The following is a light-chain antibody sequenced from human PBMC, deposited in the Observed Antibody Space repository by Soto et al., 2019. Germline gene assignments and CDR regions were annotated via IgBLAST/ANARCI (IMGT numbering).Light chain of an antibody. V-gene: IGKV3-15*01. CDR3: QQYNNWPFT. CDR2: GAS. Sequence: EIVMTQSPATLSVSPGERATLSCRASQSVSSNLAWYQQKPGQAPRLLIYGASTRATGIPARFSGSGSGAEFTLTISSLQSEDFAVYYRQQYNNWPFTFGGGTKVDIK. CDR1: QSVSSN. J-gene: IGKJ4*01.